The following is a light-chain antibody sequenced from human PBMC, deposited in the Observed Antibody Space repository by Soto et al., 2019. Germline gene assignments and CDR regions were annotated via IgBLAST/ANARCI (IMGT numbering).Light chain of an antibody. CDR3: ASYAGSNNFVV. V-gene: IGLV2-8*01. Sequence: QSALTQPPSASGSPGQSVTISCTGTSSDVGGYNYVSWYQQHPDKAPKLMIYEVTKRPSGDPDRFSGSKSGNTASLTVSGLQAEDEADYYCASYAGSNNFVVFGGGTKVTVL. J-gene: IGLJ2*01. CDR2: EVT. CDR1: SSDVGGYNY.